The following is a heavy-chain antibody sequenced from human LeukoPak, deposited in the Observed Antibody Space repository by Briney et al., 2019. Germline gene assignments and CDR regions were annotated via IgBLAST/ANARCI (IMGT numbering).Heavy chain of an antibody. Sequence: SETLSLTCAVYGGSFSGYYWSWIRQPPGKGLEWIGYIYYSGSTNYNPSLKSRVTISVDTSKNQFSLKLSSVTAADTAVYYCARRRFGEDYFDYWGQGTLVTVSS. J-gene: IGHJ4*02. V-gene: IGHV4-59*01. CDR1: GGSFSGYY. D-gene: IGHD3-10*01. CDR3: ARRRFGEDYFDY. CDR2: IYYSGST.